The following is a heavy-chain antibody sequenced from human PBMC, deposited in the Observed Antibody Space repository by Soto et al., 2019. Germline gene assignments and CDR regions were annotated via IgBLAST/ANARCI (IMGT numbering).Heavy chain of an antibody. V-gene: IGHV3-11*05. CDR3: ARDPPYYDSSDDY. Sequence: PGGSLRLSCAASGFTFSSYWMSWVRQAPGKGLEWVSYISSSSSYTNYADSVKGRFTISRDNAKNSLYLQMNSLRAEDTAVYYCARDPPYYDSSDDYWGQGTLVTVSS. D-gene: IGHD3-22*01. CDR2: ISSSSSYT. J-gene: IGHJ4*02. CDR1: GFTFSSYW.